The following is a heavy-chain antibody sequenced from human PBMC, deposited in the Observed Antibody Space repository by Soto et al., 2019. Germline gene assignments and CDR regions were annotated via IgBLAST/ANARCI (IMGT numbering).Heavy chain of an antibody. CDR3: AREVWRTVTTDVGDYDYYGGMDV. D-gene: IGHD4-17*01. V-gene: IGHV3-23*01. CDR1: GFTFSSFA. CDR2: ISGDGIST. J-gene: IGHJ6*02. Sequence: EVQLLESGGGLEQPGGSLRLSCAVSGFTFSSFAMTWVRQAPGKGLEWVSGISGDGISTYYTDSVKGRFTISRDNSKNTLYLQMNSLRVEDTAVYFCAREVWRTVTTDVGDYDYYGGMDVGGEGTTVTVSS.